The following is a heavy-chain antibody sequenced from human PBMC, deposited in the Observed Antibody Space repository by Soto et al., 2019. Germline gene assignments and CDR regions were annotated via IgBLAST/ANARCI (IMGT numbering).Heavy chain of an antibody. Sequence: EVQLVESGGGLVQPGGSLRLSCAASGFTLSSFWMSWVRQAPGKGLEWVASIKDDGSEKTYVDSVKGRFSISRDNAKNSLFLQMNSLRVEDTAVYYCASYRTLGCWGQGTPVTVSS. CDR3: ASYRTLGC. J-gene: IGHJ4*02. D-gene: IGHD1-26*01. CDR1: GFTLSSFW. CDR2: IKDDGSEK. V-gene: IGHV3-7*03.